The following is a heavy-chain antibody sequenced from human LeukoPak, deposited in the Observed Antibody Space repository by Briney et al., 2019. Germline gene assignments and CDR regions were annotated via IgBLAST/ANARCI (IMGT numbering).Heavy chain of an antibody. V-gene: IGHV3-48*01. CDR2: ISSSSSTI. D-gene: IGHD3-10*01. Sequence: GGSLRLSCAASGFTFSSYSMNWVRQAPGKGLEWVSYISSSSSTIYYADSVKGRFTISRDNAKNSLYLQMNSLRAEDTAVYYCARDRGQAGYWGQGTLVTVSS. CDR3: ARDRGQAGY. CDR1: GFTFSSYS. J-gene: IGHJ4*02.